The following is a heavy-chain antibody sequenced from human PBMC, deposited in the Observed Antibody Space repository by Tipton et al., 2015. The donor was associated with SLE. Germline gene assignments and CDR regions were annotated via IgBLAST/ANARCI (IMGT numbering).Heavy chain of an antibody. J-gene: IGHJ4*02. V-gene: IGHV4-59*11. CDR1: GGSISSHY. CDR2: IYYSGST. D-gene: IGHD2-8*01. Sequence: TLSLTCTVSGGSISSHYWSWIRQPPGKGLEWIGYIYYSGSTNYDPSLKSRVTISVDTSKNQFSLKLSSVTAADTAVYYCARLYCTNGVCPYFEYWGQGTLVTVSS. CDR3: ARLYCTNGVCPYFEY.